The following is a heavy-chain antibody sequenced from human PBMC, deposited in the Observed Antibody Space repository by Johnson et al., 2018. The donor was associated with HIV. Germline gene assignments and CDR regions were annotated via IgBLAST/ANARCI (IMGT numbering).Heavy chain of an antibody. CDR2: ISYDGTNK. CDR3: ARGSISLILVGAFDI. J-gene: IGHJ3*02. V-gene: IGHV3-30-3*01. D-gene: IGHD2-8*02. CDR1: GFTFSNYP. Sequence: VQLVESGGGVVQPGGSLRLSCAASGFTFSNYPLHWVRQAPGKGLEWVALISYDGTNKYYADSVKGRFTISRDNSKNTVFVQMNSLRAEDTAVYYCARGSISLILVGAFDIWGQGTMVTVSS.